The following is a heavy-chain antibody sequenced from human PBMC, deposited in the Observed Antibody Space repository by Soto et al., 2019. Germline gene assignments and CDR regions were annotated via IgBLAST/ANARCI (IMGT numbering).Heavy chain of an antibody. CDR1: GGSFGDYY. J-gene: IGHJ4*02. Sequence: SETLSLTCAVYGGSFGDYYWSWIRQPPGKGLEWIGEINHSGSTNYNPSLKSRVTISVDTSKNQFSLKLSSVTAADTAVYYCARALHSGSHLLFDYWGQGTLVTVSS. V-gene: IGHV4-34*01. CDR2: INHSGST. D-gene: IGHD1-26*01. CDR3: ARALHSGSHLLFDY.